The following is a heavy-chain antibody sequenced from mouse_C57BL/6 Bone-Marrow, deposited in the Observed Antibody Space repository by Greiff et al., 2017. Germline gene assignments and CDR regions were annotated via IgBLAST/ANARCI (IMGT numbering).Heavy chain of an antibody. CDR1: GSTFTSYW. D-gene: IGHD1-1*01. V-gene: IGHV1-61*01. CDR3: ARPDYYGSSNWYFDV. CDR2: IYPSDGET. J-gene: IGHJ1*03. Sequence: QVQLQQPGAELVRPGSSVKLSCTASGSTFTSYWMDWVKQRPGQGLEWIGNIYPSDGETHYNQKFKDKATLTVDKSSSTAYMQLSSLTSEDSAVYYCARPDYYGSSNWYFDVWGTGTTVTVSS.